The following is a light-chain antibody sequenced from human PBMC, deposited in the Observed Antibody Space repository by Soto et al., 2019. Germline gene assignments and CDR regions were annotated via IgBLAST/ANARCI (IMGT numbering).Light chain of an antibody. CDR2: GAS. Sequence: IVLSQSPGAVSLSQGERAPVCCRASQSVSSSYLAWYQQKPGQPPRLLIYGASSRATGIPDRFSGSGSGTDFTLTISRLEPEDFAVFYCQHYDSLPITFGQGTRLAI. V-gene: IGKV3-20*01. CDR3: QHYDSLPIT. J-gene: IGKJ5*01. CDR1: QSVSSSY.